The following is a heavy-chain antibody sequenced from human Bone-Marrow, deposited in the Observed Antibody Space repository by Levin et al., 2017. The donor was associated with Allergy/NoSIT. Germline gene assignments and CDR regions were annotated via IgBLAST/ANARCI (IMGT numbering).Heavy chain of an antibody. Sequence: SQTLSLTCTVSGASIRSADYYWTWIRQAPGKGLECIGNIYASGSSDYNPSLQSRATISFDTSKSQFSLKLSSVTAADTAVYYCARGYDILTGVLDFWGRGALVTVSS. D-gene: IGHD3-9*01. J-gene: IGHJ4*02. CDR1: GASIRSADYY. V-gene: IGHV4-30-4*01. CDR2: IYASGSS. CDR3: ARGYDILTGVLDF.